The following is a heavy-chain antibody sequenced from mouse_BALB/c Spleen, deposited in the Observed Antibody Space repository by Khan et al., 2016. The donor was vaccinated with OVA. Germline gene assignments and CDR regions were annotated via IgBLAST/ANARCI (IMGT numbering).Heavy chain of an antibody. CDR3: ARSTYRYAFAY. CDR2: ILYSGST. J-gene: IGHJ3*01. CDR1: GDSITSGY. V-gene: IGHV3-8*02. Sequence: EVQLVESGPSLVKPSQTLSLTCSVTGDSITSGYWCWIRKFPGDKLEYMGYILYSGSTYYNPSLKSRISITRHTSPNQYYLQLNSVPTEDTATYYCARSTYRYAFAYWGQGTLVTVSA. D-gene: IGHD2-14*01.